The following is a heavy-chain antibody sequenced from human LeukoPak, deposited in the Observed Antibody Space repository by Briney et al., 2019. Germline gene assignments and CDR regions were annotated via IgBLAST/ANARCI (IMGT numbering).Heavy chain of an antibody. J-gene: IGHJ4*02. CDR1: GFTFSSYG. Sequence: GGSLRLSCAASGFTFSSYGMHWVRQAPGKGLEWVAFIRYDGSNKYYADSVKGRFTISRDNSKNTLYLQMNSLRAEDTAVYYCARGCYYDSSGYDHWGQGTLVTVSS. CDR2: IRYDGSNK. V-gene: IGHV3-30*02. D-gene: IGHD3-22*01. CDR3: ARGCYYDSSGYDH.